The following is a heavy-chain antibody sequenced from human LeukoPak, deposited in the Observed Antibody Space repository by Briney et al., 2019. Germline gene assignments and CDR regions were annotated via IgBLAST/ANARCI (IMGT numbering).Heavy chain of an antibody. V-gene: IGHV4-59*01. CDR1: GGSISSYY. CDR2: IYYSGST. CDR3: ARVPGYCSDTSCSSFDS. Sequence: SETLSLTCTVSGGSISSYYWSWIRQPPGKGLEWIGYIYYSGSTNYNPSLKSRVTISVDTSKNQLSLKLSSVTAADTAVYYCARVPGYCSDTSCSSFDSWGQGNLVTVSS. D-gene: IGHD2-2*01. J-gene: IGHJ4*02.